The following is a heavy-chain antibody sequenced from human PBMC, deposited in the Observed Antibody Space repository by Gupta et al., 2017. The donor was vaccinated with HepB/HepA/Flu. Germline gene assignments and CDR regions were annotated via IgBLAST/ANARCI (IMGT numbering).Heavy chain of an antibody. CDR3: ARHSHLWSATGYYYYYMDV. CDR2: INYSGTT. D-gene: IGHD1-14*01. V-gene: IGHV4-39*01. J-gene: IGHJ6*03. Sequence: QLQLQASGPGLVKPSETLSLTCTVSGGSISSSSYHWGWIRQPPGKGLEWIGSINYSGTTYYNPSLKSRITISIDTSKTQVSVKLSSVTAADTAVYYCARHSHLWSATGYYYYYMDVWGKGTTVTVSS. CDR1: GGSISSSSYH.